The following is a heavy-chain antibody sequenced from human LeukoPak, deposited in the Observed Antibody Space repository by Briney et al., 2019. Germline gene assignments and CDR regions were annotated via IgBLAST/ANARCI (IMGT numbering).Heavy chain of an antibody. Sequence: GGSLRLSCAASGFTFSSYWKSWVRQAPGKGLEWVANIKQDGSEKYYVDSVKGRFTISRDNAKNSLYLQMNSLRAEDTAVYYCASSSWVDAFDIWGQGTMVTVSS. D-gene: IGHD6-6*01. CDR1: GFTFSSYW. CDR2: IKQDGSEK. V-gene: IGHV3-7*03. J-gene: IGHJ3*02. CDR3: ASSSWVDAFDI.